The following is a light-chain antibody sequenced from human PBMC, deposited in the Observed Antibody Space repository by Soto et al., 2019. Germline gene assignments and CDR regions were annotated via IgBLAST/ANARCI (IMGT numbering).Light chain of an antibody. CDR1: QSVSSTY. Sequence: IVLTPSPGTLSLSPGERATLSCRASQSVSSTYIAWYQQNSGQAPRLLIYGASSRATGIPDRFSGSGSGTNFTLTISRLEPEDFAVYFCQQYGRSPPFTFGQGTKVEIK. CDR2: GAS. J-gene: IGKJ2*01. V-gene: IGKV3-20*01. CDR3: QQYGRSPPFT.